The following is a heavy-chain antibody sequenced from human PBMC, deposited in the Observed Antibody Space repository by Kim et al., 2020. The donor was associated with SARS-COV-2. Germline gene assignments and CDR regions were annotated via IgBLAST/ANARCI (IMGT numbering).Heavy chain of an antibody. Sequence: SETLSLTCTVSGGSISSSSYYWGWIRQPPGKGLEWIGSIYYSGSTYYNPSLKSRVTISVDTSKNQFSLKLSSVTAADTAVYYCARMDTGAARPRQAFDYWGQGTLVTVSS. D-gene: IGHD6-6*01. J-gene: IGHJ4*02. V-gene: IGHV4-39*01. CDR3: ARMDTGAARPRQAFDY. CDR2: IYYSGST. CDR1: GGSISSSSYY.